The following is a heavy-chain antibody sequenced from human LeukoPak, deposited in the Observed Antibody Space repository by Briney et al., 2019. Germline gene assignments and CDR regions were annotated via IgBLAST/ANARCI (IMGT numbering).Heavy chain of an antibody. Sequence: MNPNSGNTGYAQKFQGRVTMTRNTSISTAYMELSSLRSEDTAVYYCATDDYGGNSGYALDIWGQGTMVTVSS. CDR2: MNPNSGNT. D-gene: IGHD4-23*01. V-gene: IGHV1-8*01. J-gene: IGHJ3*02. CDR3: ATDDYGGNSGYALDI.